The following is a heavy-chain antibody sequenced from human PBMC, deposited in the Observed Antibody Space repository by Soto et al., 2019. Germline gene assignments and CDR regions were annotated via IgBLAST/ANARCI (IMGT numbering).Heavy chain of an antibody. CDR2: IYWDDDK. V-gene: IGHV2-5*02. J-gene: IGHJ3*02. CDR3: ASRHCSSTSCWNAFDI. D-gene: IGHD2-2*01. CDR1: GFSLSTSGVG. Sequence: QITLKESGPTLVKPTQTLTLTCTFSGFSLSTSGVGVGWIRQPPGKALEWLALIYWDDDKRYSPSLKSRLTITKDTSKNQVVLTMNNMDPVDTATYYRASRHCSSTSCWNAFDIWGQGTMVTVSS.